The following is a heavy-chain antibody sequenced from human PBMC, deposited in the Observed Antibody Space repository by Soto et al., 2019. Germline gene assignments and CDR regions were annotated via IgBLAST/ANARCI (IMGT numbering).Heavy chain of an antibody. J-gene: IGHJ4*02. CDR1: GFPFSSYW. V-gene: IGHV3-74*01. CDR2: INSDGSTT. Sequence: GGSLRLSCAAAGFPFSSYWRHWVRHAPGKGLVWVSRINSDGSTTNYADSVKGRFTISRDNAKNTLYLQMNSLRAEDTAVYYCARDLTTEGYWGQGTLVTVSS. CDR3: ARDLTTEGY. D-gene: IGHD4-17*01.